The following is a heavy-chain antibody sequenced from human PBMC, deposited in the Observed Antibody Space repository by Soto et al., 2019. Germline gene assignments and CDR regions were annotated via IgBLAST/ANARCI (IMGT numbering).Heavy chain of an antibody. CDR1: GFTFSSYA. V-gene: IGHV3-23*01. CDR3: AKGLGITIFGVVTPNWFDP. D-gene: IGHD3-3*01. Sequence: GGSLRLSCAASGFTFSSYAMSWVRQAPGKGLEWVSAISGSGGSTYYADSVKGRFTISRDNSKNTLYLQMNSLRAEDTAVHYCAKGLGITIFGVVTPNWFDPWGQGTLVTVSS. J-gene: IGHJ5*02. CDR2: ISGSGGST.